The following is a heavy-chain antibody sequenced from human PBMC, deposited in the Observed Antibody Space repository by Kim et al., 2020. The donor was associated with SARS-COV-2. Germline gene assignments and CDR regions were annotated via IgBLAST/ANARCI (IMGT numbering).Heavy chain of an antibody. CDR3: AREVYDSSGFFDY. V-gene: IGHV1-18*01. Sequence: GQKPQGRVNMTTDTSTSTAYMELRSLRSDDTAVYYCAREVYDSSGFFDYWGQGTLVTVSS. J-gene: IGHJ4*02. D-gene: IGHD3-22*01.